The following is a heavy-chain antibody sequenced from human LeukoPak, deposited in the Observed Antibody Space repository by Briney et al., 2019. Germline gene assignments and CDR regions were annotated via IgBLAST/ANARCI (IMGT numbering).Heavy chain of an antibody. D-gene: IGHD3-10*01. CDR3: ARDQDSLVRGVIGY. V-gene: IGHV1-18*01. Sequence: ASVKVSCKASGYTFTSYGISWVRQAPGQGLEWMGWIGPYNGNTNYAQNLQGRVTMTTDTSTSTAYMELGSLGSDDTAVYYCARDQDSLVRGVIGYWGQGTLVTVSS. J-gene: IGHJ4*02. CDR2: IGPYNGNT. CDR1: GYTFTSYG.